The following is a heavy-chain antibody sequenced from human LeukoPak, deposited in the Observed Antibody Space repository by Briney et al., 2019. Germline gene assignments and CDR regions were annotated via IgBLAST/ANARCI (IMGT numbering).Heavy chain of an antibody. D-gene: IGHD2-2*01. J-gene: IGHJ6*03. Sequence: ASVKISCKASGYTFTSYDINWVRQATGQKPEWMGWMNPHSGNTGYAQKFQGRVTMTKNTSISTAYMELSSLRSEDTAVYYCARGTRYCSSTNCYRGYYYYYMDVWGKGTTVTVSS. CDR1: GYTFTSYD. CDR2: MNPHSGNT. V-gene: IGHV1-8*01. CDR3: ARGTRYCSSTNCYRGYYYYYMDV.